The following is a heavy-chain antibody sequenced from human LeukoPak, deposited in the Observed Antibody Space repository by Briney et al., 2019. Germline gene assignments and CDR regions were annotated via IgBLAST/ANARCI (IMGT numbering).Heavy chain of an antibody. D-gene: IGHD3-22*01. Sequence: SETLSLTCTVSGGSITSSSYIWAWIRQPPGKGLEWIGSMYYSGSTYYNPSLKSRVIISADTSKNQFSLKLSSVTAADTAVYYCARPTTYYYDSSGYGSHAFDIWGQGTMVTVSS. CDR2: MYYSGST. V-gene: IGHV4-39*01. CDR3: ARPTTYYYDSSGYGSHAFDI. CDR1: GGSITSSSYI. J-gene: IGHJ3*02.